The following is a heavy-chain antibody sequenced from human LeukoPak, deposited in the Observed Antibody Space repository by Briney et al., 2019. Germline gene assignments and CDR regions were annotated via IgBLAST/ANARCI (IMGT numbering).Heavy chain of an antibody. Sequence: GKSLRLSCAASGFTFSSYGMHWVRQAPGKGLEWVAVISSDGSNEDYADPVKGRFTISRGNSKNTLYLQMNSLRAEDTAVYYCAKDDGDGYNYDPFDIWGQGTMVTVSS. D-gene: IGHD5-24*01. J-gene: IGHJ3*02. CDR3: AKDDGDGYNYDPFDI. CDR2: ISSDGSNE. V-gene: IGHV3-30*18. CDR1: GFTFSSYG.